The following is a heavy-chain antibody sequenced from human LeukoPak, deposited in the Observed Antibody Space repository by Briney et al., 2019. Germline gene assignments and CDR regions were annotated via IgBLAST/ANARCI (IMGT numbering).Heavy chain of an antibody. CDR1: GYTFTSHD. J-gene: IGHJ5*02. D-gene: IGHD6-13*01. CDR2: MNPNSGNT. V-gene: IGHV1-8*03. Sequence: ASVKVSCKASGYTFTSHDINWVRQATGQGLGWMGWMNPNSGNTGYAQKFQGRVTITRNTSISTAYMELSSLRSEDTAVYYCARDQSSSWYNWFDPWGQGTLVTVSS. CDR3: ARDQSSSWYNWFDP.